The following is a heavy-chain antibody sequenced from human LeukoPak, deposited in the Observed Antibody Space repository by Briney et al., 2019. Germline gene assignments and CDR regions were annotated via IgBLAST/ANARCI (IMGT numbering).Heavy chain of an antibody. CDR2: ISSSSSTI. CDR3: AKHITYYYDSSGYYFDY. J-gene: IGHJ4*02. V-gene: IGHV3-48*01. D-gene: IGHD3-22*01. CDR1: GFTFSSYS. Sequence: GGSLRLSCAASGFTFSSYSMNWVRQAPGKGLEWVSYISSSSSTIYYADSVKGRFTISRDNSKNTLYLQMNSLRAEDTAVYYCAKHITYYYDSSGYYFDYWGQGTLVTVSS.